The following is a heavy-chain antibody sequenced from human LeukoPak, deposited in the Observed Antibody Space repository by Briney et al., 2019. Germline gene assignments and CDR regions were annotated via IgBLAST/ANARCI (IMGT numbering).Heavy chain of an antibody. Sequence: GGSLRLSCAASGFTFSSYAMHWVRQAPGKGLEWGAVISYDGSNKYYADSVKGRFTISGDNSKNTLYLQMNSLRAEDTDVYYCAKGYEHLDFHDAFDIWGQGTMVTVSS. V-gene: IGHV3-30-3*01. CDR3: AKGYEHLDFHDAFDI. CDR2: ISYDGSNK. CDR1: GFTFSSYA. J-gene: IGHJ3*02. D-gene: IGHD3-3*01.